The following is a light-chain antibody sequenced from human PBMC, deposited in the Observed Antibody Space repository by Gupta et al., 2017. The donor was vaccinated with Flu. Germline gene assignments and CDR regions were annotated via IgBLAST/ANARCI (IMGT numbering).Light chain of an antibody. CDR1: QSVSSN. CDR2: GAS. J-gene: IGKJ2*01. V-gene: IGKV3-15*01. Sequence: ATLSVSPGERATLSCRASQSVSSNLAWYQQKPGQAPRLLIYGASTRATGIPARFSGSGSGTEFTLTISSLQSEDFAVYYCQQYNNWPRQTFGQGTKLEIK. CDR3: QQYNNWPRQT.